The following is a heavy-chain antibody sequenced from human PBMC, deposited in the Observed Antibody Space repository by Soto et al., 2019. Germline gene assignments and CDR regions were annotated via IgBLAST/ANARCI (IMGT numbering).Heavy chain of an antibody. Sequence: SETLSLTCTVSGRSISNSDYFWAWMRQPPGKGLEWVGAISHTGSPRYNPSLKSRVTISVDTSKNQFSLKLSSVTAADTAVYYCARDWGDIAVVPASRRWYAFDIWGQGTMVTVSS. V-gene: IGHV4-39*07. CDR2: ISHTGSP. J-gene: IGHJ3*02. D-gene: IGHD2-2*01. CDR3: ARDWGDIAVVPASRRWYAFDI. CDR1: GRSISNSDYF.